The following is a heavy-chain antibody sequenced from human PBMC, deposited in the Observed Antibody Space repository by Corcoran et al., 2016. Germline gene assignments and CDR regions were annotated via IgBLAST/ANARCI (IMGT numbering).Heavy chain of an antibody. CDR3: AKDGESGYGEVLVDY. CDR2: ISYDGSNK. D-gene: IGHD5-12*01. V-gene: IGHV3-30*18. Sequence: QVQLVESGGGVVQPGRSLRLSCAASGFTFSSYGMHWVRQAPGKGLEWVAVISYDGSNKYYADSVKGRFTISRDNSKNTLYLQMDSLRAEDTAVYYCAKDGESGYGEVLVDYWGQGTLVTVSS. J-gene: IGHJ4*02. CDR1: GFTFSSYG.